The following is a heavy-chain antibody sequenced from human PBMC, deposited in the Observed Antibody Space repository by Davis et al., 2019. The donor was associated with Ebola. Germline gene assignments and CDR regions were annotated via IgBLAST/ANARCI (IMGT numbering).Heavy chain of an antibody. CDR1: GGTFSSYA. Sequence: SVKVSCKASGGTFSSYAISWVRQAPGQGLEWMGRIIPILGIANYAQKFQGRVTITADKSTSTAYMELSSLRSEDTAVYYCARDSYSSSWYRTNYYYYGMDVWGQGTTVTVSS. V-gene: IGHV1-69*04. J-gene: IGHJ6*02. CDR3: ARDSYSSSWYRTNYYYYGMDV. D-gene: IGHD6-13*01. CDR2: IIPILGIA.